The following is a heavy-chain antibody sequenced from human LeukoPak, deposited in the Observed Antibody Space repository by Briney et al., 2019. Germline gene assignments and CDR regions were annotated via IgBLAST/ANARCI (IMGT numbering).Heavy chain of an antibody. CDR3: ARHLPIYNAYSMDV. Sequence: GGSLRLSCAASGFTFGTYWMSWVRQTPGKGLEWVANINHDGRDQHFLGSVKGRFTISRDNAQSSLYLQMNSLRVEDTAVYYCARHLPIYNAYSMDVWGQGTTVTVSS. CDR2: INHDGRDQ. J-gene: IGHJ6*02. D-gene: IGHD1-14*01. CDR1: GFTFGTYW. V-gene: IGHV3-7*01.